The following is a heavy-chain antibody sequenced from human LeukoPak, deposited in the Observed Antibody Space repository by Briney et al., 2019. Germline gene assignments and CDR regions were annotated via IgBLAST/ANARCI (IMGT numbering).Heavy chain of an antibody. CDR1: GFTFSNYI. Sequence: GGSLRLSCAASGFTFSNYIMNWVRQAPGKGLEWVASISGGSNYIFHADSVKGRFTISRDNSKNSVFLQMNSLRAEDTAVYYCARGPARLAYYFDYWGQGTLVTVSS. D-gene: IGHD6-19*01. V-gene: IGHV3-21*01. J-gene: IGHJ4*02. CDR2: ISGGSNYI. CDR3: ARGPARLAYYFDY.